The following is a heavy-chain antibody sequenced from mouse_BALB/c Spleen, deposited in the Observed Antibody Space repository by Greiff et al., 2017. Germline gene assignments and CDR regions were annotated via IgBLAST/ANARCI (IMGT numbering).Heavy chain of an antibody. CDR2: IRLKSNNYAT. Sequence: EVKLVESGGGLVQPGGSMKLSCVASGFTFSNYWMNWVRQSPEKGLEWVAEIRLKSNNYATHYAESVKGRFTISRDDSKSSVYLQMNNLRAEDTGIYYCTRLGLRGNFDYWGQGTTLTVSS. CDR3: TRLGLRGNFDY. CDR1: GFTFSNYW. V-gene: IGHV6-6*02. J-gene: IGHJ2*01. D-gene: IGHD2-4*01.